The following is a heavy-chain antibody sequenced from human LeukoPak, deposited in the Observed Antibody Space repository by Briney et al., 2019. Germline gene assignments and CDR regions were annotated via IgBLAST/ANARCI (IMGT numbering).Heavy chain of an antibody. CDR1: GFTFDDYA. V-gene: IGHV3-9*03. J-gene: IGHJ3*02. Sequence: PGGSLRLSCAASGFTFDDYAMHWVRQAPGKGLEWVSGISWNSGSIGYADSVKGRFTISRDNARNSLYLQMNSLRAEDMALYYRAKDSNGYDSGAFDIWGQGTMVTVSS. CDR2: ISWNSGSI. D-gene: IGHD5-12*01. CDR3: AKDSNGYDSGAFDI.